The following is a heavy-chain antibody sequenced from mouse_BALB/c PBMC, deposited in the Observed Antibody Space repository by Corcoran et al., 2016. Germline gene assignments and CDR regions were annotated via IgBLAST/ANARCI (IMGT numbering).Heavy chain of an antibody. CDR3: ARGTDYDYAMDY. D-gene: IGHD2-4*01. J-gene: IGHJ4*01. Sequence: EIQLQQTGPELVKPGASVKISCKASGYSFTDYIMLWVKQSHGKSLEWIGNINPYYGSTSYNLKFKGKATLTVDKSSSTAYMQLNSLTSEDSAVYYCARGTDYDYAMDYWGQGTSVTVSS. CDR2: INPYYGST. V-gene: IGHV1-39*01. CDR1: GYSFTDYI.